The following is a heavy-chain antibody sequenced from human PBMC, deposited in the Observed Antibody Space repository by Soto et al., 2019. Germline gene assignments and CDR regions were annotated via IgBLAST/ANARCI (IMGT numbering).Heavy chain of an antibody. CDR1: GLPFSAFS. Sequence: VQLVESGGGLVQPGGSLRLSCASSGLPFSAFSMNWVRQAPGKGLEWVAYISSSGSTLDYADSVKGRFTISRDNAKTSLYLQMDSRRDADTAVYYCARESGRHCIPSSCYNAFDIWGQGTTVTVSS. CDR3: ARESGRHCIPSSCYNAFDI. J-gene: IGHJ3*02. CDR2: ISSSGSTL. V-gene: IGHV3-48*02. D-gene: IGHD2-15*01.